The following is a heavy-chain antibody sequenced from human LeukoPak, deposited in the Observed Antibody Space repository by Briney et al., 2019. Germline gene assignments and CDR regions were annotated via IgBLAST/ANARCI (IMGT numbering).Heavy chain of an antibody. J-gene: IGHJ4*02. CDR3: ARQTRYNWKAIDY. Sequence: SETLSLTCTVSGGSISSYYWSWIRQPPGKGLEWIGSIYYGGSTYYNPSLKSRVTISVDTSKNQFSLKLSSVTAADTAVYYCARQTRYNWKAIDYRGQGTLVTVSS. CDR1: GGSISSYY. V-gene: IGHV4-59*05. CDR2: IYYGGST. D-gene: IGHD1-20*01.